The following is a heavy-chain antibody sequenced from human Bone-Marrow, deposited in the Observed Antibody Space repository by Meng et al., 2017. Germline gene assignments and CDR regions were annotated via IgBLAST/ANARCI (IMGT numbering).Heavy chain of an antibody. Sequence: GGSLRLSCAASGFTFSNVWMSWVRQAPGKGLEWVGRIKSKTDGGTTDYAAPVKGRFTISRDDSKNTLYLQMNSLKTEDTAVYYCTTDQVSDFWSGYHYYYYGMDVWGQGTTVTVSS. CDR3: TTDQVSDFWSGYHYYYYGMDV. CDR1: GFTFSNVW. V-gene: IGHV3-15*01. J-gene: IGHJ6*02. CDR2: IKSKTDGGTT. D-gene: IGHD3-3*01.